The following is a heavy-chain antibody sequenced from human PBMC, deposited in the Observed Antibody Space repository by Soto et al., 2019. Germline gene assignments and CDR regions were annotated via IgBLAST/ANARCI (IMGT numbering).Heavy chain of an antibody. D-gene: IGHD6-13*01. V-gene: IGHV3-11*01. CDR3: ARDRRASSSWSYYYYMDV. J-gene: IGHJ6*03. CDR1: GFTFSDYY. CDR2: ISSSGSTI. Sequence: GGSLRLSCAASGFTFSDYYMSWIRQAPGKGLEWVSYISSSGSTIYYADSVKGRFTISRDNAKNSLYLQMNSLRAEDTAVYYCARDRRASSSWSYYYYMDVWGKGTTVTVSS.